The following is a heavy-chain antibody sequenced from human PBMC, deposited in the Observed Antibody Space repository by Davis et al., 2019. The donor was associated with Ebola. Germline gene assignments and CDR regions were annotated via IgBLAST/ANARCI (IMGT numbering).Heavy chain of an antibody. V-gene: IGHV1-18*04. CDR1: GYTFTGYY. D-gene: IGHD3-3*01. CDR3: ARGELRFLEWLYSGAMNAFDI. J-gene: IGHJ3*02. CDR2: ISDYIGDP. Sequence: ASVKVSCKASGYTFTGYYMHWVRQAPGQGLEWMGWISDYIGDPIYAQTFQDRVTMTTATSTNTAYMELRSLRSEDTAVYYCARGELRFLEWLYSGAMNAFDIWGQGTMVTVSS.